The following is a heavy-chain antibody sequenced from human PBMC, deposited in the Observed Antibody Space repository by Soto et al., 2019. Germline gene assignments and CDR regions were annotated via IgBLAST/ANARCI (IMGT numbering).Heavy chain of an antibody. CDR2: VHYSGNT. D-gene: IGHD2-15*01. CDR1: GYSISSGYH. V-gene: IGHV4-38-2*02. CDR3: ARQDRVVAEGRWFDP. Sequence: SETLSLTCTVSGYSISSGYHWAWIRQPPGKGLEWLGSVHYSGNTYYNPSRKSRLTISVDKSKNQFSLNLSSVTAADTAVYYCARQDRVVAEGRWFDPCGQETLVTVSS. J-gene: IGHJ5*02.